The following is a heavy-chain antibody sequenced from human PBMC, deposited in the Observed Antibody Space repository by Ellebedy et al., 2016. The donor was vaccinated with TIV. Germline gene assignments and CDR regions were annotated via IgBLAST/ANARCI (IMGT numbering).Heavy chain of an antibody. CDR2: INPNSGGT. D-gene: IGHD1-26*01. Sequence: ASVKVSXXASGYTFTGYYMHWVRQAPGQGLEWMGWINPNSGGTNYAQKFQGRVTMTRDTSISTAYMELSRLRSDDTAVYYCARVSSGSYFVDYWGQGTLVTVSS. J-gene: IGHJ4*02. CDR3: ARVSSGSYFVDY. CDR1: GYTFTGYY. V-gene: IGHV1-2*02.